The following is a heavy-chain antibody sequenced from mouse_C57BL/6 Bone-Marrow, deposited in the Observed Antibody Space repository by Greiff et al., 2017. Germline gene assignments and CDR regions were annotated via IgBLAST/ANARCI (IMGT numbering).Heavy chain of an antibody. Sequence: QVQLQQSGAELVRPGTSVKLSCKASGYTFTSYWMHWVQQRPGQGLEWIGVIDPSDSYTNYNQKFKGQATLTVDTSSSTAYMQLSSLTSEDSAVYYCARSGIYDGYPYYFDYWGQGTTLTVSS. CDR3: ARSGIYDGYPYYFDY. CDR2: IDPSDSYT. V-gene: IGHV1-59*01. CDR1: GYTFTSYW. J-gene: IGHJ2*01. D-gene: IGHD2-3*01.